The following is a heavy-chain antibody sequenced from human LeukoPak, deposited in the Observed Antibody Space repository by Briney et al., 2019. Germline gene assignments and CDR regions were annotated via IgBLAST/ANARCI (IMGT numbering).Heavy chain of an antibody. V-gene: IGHV4-30-4*01. J-gene: IGHJ4*02. CDR3: AREVTMVRGVIGVGFDY. D-gene: IGHD3-10*01. CDR2: IYYSGST. CDR1: GGSISSGDYY. Sequence: SQTLFLTCTVSGGSISSGDYYWSWIRQPPGKGLEWIGYIYYSGSTYYNPSLKSRVTISVDTSKNQFSLKLSSVTAADTAVYYCAREVTMVRGVIGVGFDYWGQGTLVTVSS.